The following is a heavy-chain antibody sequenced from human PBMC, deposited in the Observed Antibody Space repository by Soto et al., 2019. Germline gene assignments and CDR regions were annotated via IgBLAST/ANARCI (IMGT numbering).Heavy chain of an antibody. V-gene: IGHV1-58*01. CDR3: AAGARYCSGGSCYSFDY. Sequence: SVKVSCKASGFTFTSSAVQWVRQARGQRLEWIGWIVVGSGNTNYAQKFQERVTITRDMSTSTAYMELSSLRSEDTAVYYCAAGARYCSGGSCYSFDYWGQGTLVTVSS. D-gene: IGHD2-15*01. J-gene: IGHJ4*02. CDR1: GFTFTSSA. CDR2: IVVGSGNT.